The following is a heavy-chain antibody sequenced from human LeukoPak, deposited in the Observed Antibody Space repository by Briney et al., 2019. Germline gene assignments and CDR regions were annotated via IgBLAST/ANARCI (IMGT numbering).Heavy chain of an antibody. CDR2: IYYSGST. D-gene: IGHD2-15*01. Sequence: SEALSLTCTVFGGSISSSSYYWGWIRQPPGKGLEWIGSIYYSGSTYYNPSLKSRVTISVDTSKNQFSLKLSSVTAADTAVYYCARVGRGYCSGGSCYLPGYFDYWGQGTLVTVSS. J-gene: IGHJ4*02. CDR1: GGSISSSSYY. CDR3: ARVGRGYCSGGSCYLPGYFDY. V-gene: IGHV4-39*07.